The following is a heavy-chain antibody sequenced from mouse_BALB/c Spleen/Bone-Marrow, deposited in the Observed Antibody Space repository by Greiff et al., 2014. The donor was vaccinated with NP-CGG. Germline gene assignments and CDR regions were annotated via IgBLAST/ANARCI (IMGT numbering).Heavy chain of an antibody. J-gene: IGHJ2*01. CDR2: IYPPDSYT. CDR3: TREGYYGSSYVDY. Sequence: QVQLQQSGAELVRPGASVKLSCKASGYTFTSYWINWVKQRPGQGLEWIGNIYPPDSYTNYNQKFKDKATLTVDKSSSTAYMQLSSPTSEDSAVYYCTREGYYGSSYVDYWGQGTTLTVSS. V-gene: IGHV1-69*02. D-gene: IGHD1-1*01. CDR1: GYTFTSYW.